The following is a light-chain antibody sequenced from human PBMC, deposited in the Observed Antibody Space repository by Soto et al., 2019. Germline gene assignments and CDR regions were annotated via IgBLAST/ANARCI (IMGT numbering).Light chain of an antibody. J-gene: IGLJ1*01. CDR3: GSHTSGSTRV. CDR1: SSDIGAYDY. CDR2: EVT. Sequence: QSVLTQPVSVSGSPGQSIAISCTGTSSDIGAYDYVSWYQQHPDKAPKLIIYEVTKRPSGVSTRFSGSKSGNTASLTISGLQAEDEGDYYCGSHTSGSTRVFGTGTKVTVL. V-gene: IGLV2-14*01.